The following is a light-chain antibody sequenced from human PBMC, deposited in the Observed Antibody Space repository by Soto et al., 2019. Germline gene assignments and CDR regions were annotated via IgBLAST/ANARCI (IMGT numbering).Light chain of an antibody. CDR1: SSDLAIYNY. V-gene: IGLV2-14*01. Sequence: QSVLTQPASVSGSPGQSITISRTGTSSDLAIYNYVSWYQQQPGKAPKLMIYQVTNRPSGVSNRFSGSRSGNTASLTISGLQAEDEAGYYCSSYTDSSNYVFGTGTKVTVL. CDR3: SSYTDSSNYV. J-gene: IGLJ1*01. CDR2: QVT.